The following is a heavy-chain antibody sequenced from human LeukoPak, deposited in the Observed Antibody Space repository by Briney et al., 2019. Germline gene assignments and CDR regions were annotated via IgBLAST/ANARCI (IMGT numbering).Heavy chain of an antibody. CDR3: ARVSSRNYYYYMDV. CDR2: IYYRGST. D-gene: IGHD2-2*01. V-gene: IGHV4-39*01. CDR1: GGSISSTSYY. J-gene: IGHJ6*03. Sequence: SETLSLTCTVSGGSISSTSYYWGWIRQPPGKGLEWIGSIYYRGSTYYNPSLKSRVTISVDTSKNQFSLKLSSVTAADTAVYYCARVSSRNYYYYMDVWGKGTTVTVSS.